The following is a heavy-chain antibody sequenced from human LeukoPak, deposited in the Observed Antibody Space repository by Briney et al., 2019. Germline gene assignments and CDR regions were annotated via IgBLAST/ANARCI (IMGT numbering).Heavy chain of an antibody. CDR1: GGSISSGGYY. D-gene: IGHD3-16*02. V-gene: IGHV4-31*03. Sequence: SETLSLTCTVSGGSISSGGYYWGWIRQHPGKGLEWIGYIYYSGSTYYNPSLKSRVTISVDTSKNQFSLKLSSVTAADTAVYYCASESTYRYNYWGQGTLVTVSS. CDR3: ASESTYRYNY. J-gene: IGHJ4*02. CDR2: IYYSGST.